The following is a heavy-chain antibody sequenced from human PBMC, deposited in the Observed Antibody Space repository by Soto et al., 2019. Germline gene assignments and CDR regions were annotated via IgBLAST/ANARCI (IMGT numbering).Heavy chain of an antibody. V-gene: IGHV4-34*01. Sequence: SETLSLTCAVYGGSFSGYYWSWIRQPPGKGLEWIGEINHSGSTNYNPSLKSRVTISVDTSKNQFSLKLTSVTAADTAVYYCAREGIAAINFDYWGQGTLVTVSS. D-gene: IGHD6-25*01. CDR1: GGSFSGYY. CDR3: AREGIAAINFDY. CDR2: INHSGST. J-gene: IGHJ4*02.